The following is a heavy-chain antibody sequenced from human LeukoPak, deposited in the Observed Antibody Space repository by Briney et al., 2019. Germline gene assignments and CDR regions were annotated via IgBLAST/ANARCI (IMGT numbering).Heavy chain of an antibody. J-gene: IGHJ4*02. D-gene: IGHD3-16*01. Sequence: GGSLRLSCAASGFTFSSYWMTWVRQAPGKGLEWVANIKHNGDELNYVDSVEDRFTISRDNAKNSLYLHMTSLRAEDTAVYYCARELRTFAYWGQGTLVTVSS. CDR3: ARELRTFAY. CDR1: GFTFSSYW. CDR2: IKHNGDEL. V-gene: IGHV3-7*01.